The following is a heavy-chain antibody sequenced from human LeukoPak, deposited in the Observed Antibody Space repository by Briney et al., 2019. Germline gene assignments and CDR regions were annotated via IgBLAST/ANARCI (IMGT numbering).Heavy chain of an antibody. J-gene: IGHJ3*02. D-gene: IGHD3-22*01. V-gene: IGHV3-23*01. CDR2: ISGSGGST. CDR1: GFTFSSYA. CDR3: AKGRDIPDYYDTSDAFDI. Sequence: GGSLRLSCAASGFTFSSYAMSWVRQAPGKGLEWVSAISGSGGSTYYADSVKGRFTISRDNSKNTPYLQMNSLRAEDTAVYYCAKGRDIPDYYDTSDAFDIWGQGTMVTVSS.